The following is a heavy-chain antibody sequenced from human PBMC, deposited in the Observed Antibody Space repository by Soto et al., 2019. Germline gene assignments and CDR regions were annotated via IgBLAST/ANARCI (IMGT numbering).Heavy chain of an antibody. D-gene: IGHD3-22*01. CDR3: ARDRGYCDSSGYFDY. V-gene: IGHV3-48*01. CDR1: GFSFGSYA. CDR2: ISSSDNII. Sequence: GGSLRFSCAASGFSFGSYALSWVRQSPGKGLEWISYISSSDNIIYYADSVKGRFTISRDNAKNSLYLQMNSLRAEDTAVYYCARDRGYCDSSGYFDYWGQGTLVTVSS. J-gene: IGHJ4*02.